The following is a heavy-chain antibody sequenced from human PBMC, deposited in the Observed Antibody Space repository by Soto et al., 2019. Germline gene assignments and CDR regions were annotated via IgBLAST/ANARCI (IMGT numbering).Heavy chain of an antibody. V-gene: IGHV1-69*02. CDR1: GGTFSSYT. CDR3: ARRHSSSCWHRAEYFQH. J-gene: IGHJ1*01. CDR2: IIPILGIA. D-gene: IGHD6-13*01. Sequence: QVQLVQSGAEVKKPGSSVKVSCKASGGTFSSYTISWVRQAPGQGLEWMGRIIPILGIANYAQKLQGRVTITANNSPTTAYMDLSSLRSEDTAVYYCARRHSSSCWHRAEYFQHWGQGTLVTVSS.